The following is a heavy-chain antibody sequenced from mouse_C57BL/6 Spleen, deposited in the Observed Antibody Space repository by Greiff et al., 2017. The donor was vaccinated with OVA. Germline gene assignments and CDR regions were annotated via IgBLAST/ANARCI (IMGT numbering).Heavy chain of an antibody. V-gene: IGHV14-4*01. Sequence: EVKLQESGAELVRPGASVKLSCTASGFNIKDDYMHWVKQRPEQGLEWIGWIDPENGDTEYASKFQGKATITADTSSNTAYLQLSSLTSEDTAVYYCTRGYGSSLAYWGQGTLVTVSA. J-gene: IGHJ3*01. CDR3: TRGYGSSLAY. D-gene: IGHD1-1*01. CDR2: IDPENGDT. CDR1: GFNIKDDY.